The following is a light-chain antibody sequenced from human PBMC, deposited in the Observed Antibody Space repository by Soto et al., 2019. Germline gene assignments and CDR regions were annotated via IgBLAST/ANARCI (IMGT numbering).Light chain of an antibody. CDR3: AAWDDSLNGVV. V-gene: IGLV1-36*01. CDR2: YDD. Sequence: QSVLTQPPSVSEAPRQRVTISCSGSSFNIGNNAVNWYQQLPGKAPKLLIYYDDLLPSGVSDRFSGSKSGTSASLAISGLQSEDEADYYCAAWDDSLNGVVFGGGTKLPVL. CDR1: SFNIGNNA. J-gene: IGLJ2*01.